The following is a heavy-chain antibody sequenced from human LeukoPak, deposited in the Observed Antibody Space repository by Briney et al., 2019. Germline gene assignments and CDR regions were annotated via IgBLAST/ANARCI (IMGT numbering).Heavy chain of an antibody. CDR2: INPNSGGT. CDR3: ARGVIAAAGDFDY. Sequence: ASVRVSCKASGYTFTVYYMHWVRQAPGQGLESMGWINPNSGGTNYAQKFQGRVTMTRDTSISTAYMELSRLRSDDTAVYYCARGVIAAAGDFDYWGQGTLVTVSS. J-gene: IGHJ4*02. V-gene: IGHV1-2*02. D-gene: IGHD6-13*01. CDR1: GYTFTVYY.